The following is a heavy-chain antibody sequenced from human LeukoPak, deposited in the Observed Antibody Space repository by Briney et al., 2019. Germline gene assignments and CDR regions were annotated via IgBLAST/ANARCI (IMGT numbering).Heavy chain of an antibody. Sequence: PSQTLSLTCTVSGGSISSGDYYWSRIRQPPGKGLEWIGYIYYSGSTNYNPSLRSRVTISVDTSKNQFSLKLSSVTAADTAVYYCARPRLGYYDSSGYLDYWGQGTLVTVSS. V-gene: IGHV4-61*08. CDR3: ARPRLGYYDSSGYLDY. CDR2: IYYSGST. D-gene: IGHD3-22*01. J-gene: IGHJ4*02. CDR1: GGSISSGDYY.